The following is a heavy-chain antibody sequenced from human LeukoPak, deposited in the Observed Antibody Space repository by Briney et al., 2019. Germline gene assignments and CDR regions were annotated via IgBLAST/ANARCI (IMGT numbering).Heavy chain of an antibody. J-gene: IGHJ4*02. CDR1: GFTFSDYW. CDR3: ARDSVEAAVSDY. D-gene: IGHD6-13*01. Sequence: GGSLRLSCAASGFTFSDYWMSWVRQAPGKGLEWVANIKQDGNGKYYVDSVKGRFTISRDNAKNSLCLQMNSLRADDTAMYYCARDSVEAAVSDYWGQGTLVTVSS. V-gene: IGHV3-7*01. CDR2: IKQDGNGK.